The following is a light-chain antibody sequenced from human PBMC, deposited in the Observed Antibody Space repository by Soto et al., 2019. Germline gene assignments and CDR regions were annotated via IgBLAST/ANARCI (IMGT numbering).Light chain of an antibody. V-gene: IGKV3D-15*01. CDR3: QQYNNWWT. Sequence: EIVMTQSPATLSVSPGERVTLSCRASQTVSSNLAWYQQKPGQPPRLLIYGASTRASGIPARFSGSGSGTEFTLTISSLQSEDFALYYCQQYNNWWTFGQGTKVDIK. J-gene: IGKJ1*01. CDR2: GAS. CDR1: QTVSSN.